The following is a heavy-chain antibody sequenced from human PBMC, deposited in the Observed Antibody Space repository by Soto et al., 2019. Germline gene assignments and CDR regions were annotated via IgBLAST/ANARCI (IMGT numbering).Heavy chain of an antibody. Sequence: QVQLVESGGGVVQPGRSLRLSCAASGFTFRTYAMDWVRQAPGKGLEWVAVISYDGTNKYYADSVKGRFTISRDNSKNTLSLQMNSLRGEDTAVYYCARGDSNSWSDSWGQGTLVTVSS. CDR3: ARGDSNSWSDS. J-gene: IGHJ5*01. D-gene: IGHD6-13*01. CDR2: ISYDGTNK. CDR1: GFTFRTYA. V-gene: IGHV3-30*01.